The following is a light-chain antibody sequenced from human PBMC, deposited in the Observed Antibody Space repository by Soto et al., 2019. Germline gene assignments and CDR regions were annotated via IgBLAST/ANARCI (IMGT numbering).Light chain of an antibody. J-gene: IGKJ4*01. CDR1: ESVGNY. CDR3: QQRSSWPPPT. V-gene: IGKV3-11*01. CDR2: DAS. Sequence: VLTKSPATLSLSPGARATLSCRASESVGNYLAWYQEKPGQAPKLLIYDASHRATGIPPRFSGSGSGTDFTLTISSLEPEDFAVYYCQQRSSWPPPTFGGGTKVEI.